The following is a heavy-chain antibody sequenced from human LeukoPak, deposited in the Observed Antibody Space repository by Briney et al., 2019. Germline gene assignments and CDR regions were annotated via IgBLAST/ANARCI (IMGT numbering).Heavy chain of an antibody. J-gene: IGHJ4*02. D-gene: IGHD3-22*01. CDR3: AKDRYYYDSSGSIYFDY. V-gene: IGHV3-30*18. Sequence: PGGSLRLSCAASGFTFSSYGMHWVRQAPGKALEWVAVISYDGSNKYYADSVKGRFTISRDNSKNTLYLQMNSLSAEDTAVYYCAKDRYYYDSSGSIYFDYWGQGTLVTVSS. CDR1: GFTFSSYG. CDR2: ISYDGSNK.